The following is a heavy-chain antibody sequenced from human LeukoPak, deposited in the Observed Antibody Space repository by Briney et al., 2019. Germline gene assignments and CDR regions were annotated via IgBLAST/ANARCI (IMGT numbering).Heavy chain of an antibody. D-gene: IGHD3-3*01. Sequence: SQTLSLTCTVSGGSISSGSYYWSWIRQPAGKGLEWIGRIYTSGSTNYNPSLKSRVTISVDTSKNQFSPKLSSVTAADTAVYYCARGIYDFWSGYYSTSNWFDPWGQGTLVTVSS. V-gene: IGHV4-61*02. CDR1: GGSISSGSYY. CDR2: IYTSGST. J-gene: IGHJ5*02. CDR3: ARGIYDFWSGYYSTSNWFDP.